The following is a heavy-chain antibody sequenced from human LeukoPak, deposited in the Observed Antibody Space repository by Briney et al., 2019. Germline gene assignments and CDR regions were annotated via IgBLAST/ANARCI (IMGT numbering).Heavy chain of an antibody. J-gene: IGHJ3*02. CDR2: FDPEDGET. Sequence: GASVKVSCKVSGYTLTELSMHWVRQAPGKGLEWMGGFDPEDGETIYAQKFRGRVTMTEDTSTDTAYMELSSLRSEDTAVYYCATELLMVRGVNSGAFDIWGQGTMVTVSS. V-gene: IGHV1-24*01. CDR1: GYTLTELS. CDR3: ATELLMVRGVNSGAFDI. D-gene: IGHD3-10*01.